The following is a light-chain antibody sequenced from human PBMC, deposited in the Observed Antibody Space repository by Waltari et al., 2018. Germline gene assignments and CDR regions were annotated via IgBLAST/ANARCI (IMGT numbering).Light chain of an antibody. J-gene: IGKJ4*01. CDR1: HSIGRW. V-gene: IGKV1-5*01. CDR3: QQYETYPLT. CDR2: YVS. Sequence: DIQMTQSPSTLAASVGDRVTITCRASHSIGRWLAWYQQKPGNAPNLLIYYVSTLQTGVPSRFSGSGSGTEFTLTISSLQPDDAATYYCQQYETYPLTFGGGTKVEIK.